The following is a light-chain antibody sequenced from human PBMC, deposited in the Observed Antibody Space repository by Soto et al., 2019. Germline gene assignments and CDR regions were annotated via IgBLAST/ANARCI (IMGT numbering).Light chain of an antibody. CDR1: QVIGSRY. V-gene: IGKV3-20*01. CDR3: QQFGSSIPHT. CDR2: GAS. Sequence: EIVMTQSPGTLSLSPGERATISCRASQVIGSRYLAWYHQKSGQAPRLLIYGASSRATGIPDRFSGSGSGTDFTLTIRTLEPKDVGVYYCQQFGSSIPHTFGQGTKLEIK. J-gene: IGKJ2*01.